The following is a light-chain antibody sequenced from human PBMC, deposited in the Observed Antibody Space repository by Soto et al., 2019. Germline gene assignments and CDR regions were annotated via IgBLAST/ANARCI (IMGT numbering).Light chain of an antibody. Sequence: QSALTQPASVSGSPGQSITDSCTGTSSDVGSYNLVSWYQQHPGKAPKLMIYEGSKRPSGVSNRFSGSKSGNTASLTISGLQAEDEADYYCCSYAGTVVFGGETKLTVL. J-gene: IGLJ2*01. CDR1: SSDVGSYNL. CDR3: CSYAGTVV. V-gene: IGLV2-23*01. CDR2: EGS.